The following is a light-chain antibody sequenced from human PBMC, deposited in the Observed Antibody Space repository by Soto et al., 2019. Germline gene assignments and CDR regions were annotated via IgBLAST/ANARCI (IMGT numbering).Light chain of an antibody. J-gene: IGLJ2*01. Sequence: QPVLTQSSSASASLGSSVKLTCTLSSGHSSYIIAWHQQQPGKAPRYLMKLEGSGSYNKGSGVPDRFSGSSSGADRYLTISNLQFEDEADYYCETWDSNTRVFGGGTQRTGL. CDR1: SGHSSYI. CDR3: ETWDSNTRV. V-gene: IGLV4-60*02. CDR2: LEGSGSY.